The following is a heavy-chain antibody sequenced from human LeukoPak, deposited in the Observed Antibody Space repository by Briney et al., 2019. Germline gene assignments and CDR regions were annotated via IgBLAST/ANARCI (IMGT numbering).Heavy chain of an antibody. CDR2: ISAGGGST. D-gene: IGHD3-3*01. CDR1: GFTFSNYA. V-gene: IGHV3-23*01. Sequence: GGSLRLSCAASGFTFSNYAMNWVRQASGKGLEWVSAISAGGGSTYYADSVKGRFTISRDNAENTLYLQMNSLRAEDTAVYYCARVPRSTRIPIFRWGQGTLVTVSS. J-gene: IGHJ4*02. CDR3: ARVPRSTRIPIFR.